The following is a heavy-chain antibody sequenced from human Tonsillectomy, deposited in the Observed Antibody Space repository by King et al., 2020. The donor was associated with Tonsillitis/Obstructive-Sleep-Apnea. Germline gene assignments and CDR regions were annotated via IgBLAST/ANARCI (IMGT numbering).Heavy chain of an antibody. CDR1: GYTFTGYY. Sequence: QLVQSGAEVKKPGASVKVSCKASGYTFTGYYMHWVRQAPGQGLEWMGRINPNSGGTNYAQKCQGRVTMTRDTSISTAYMELSRLRSDDTAVYYCARVSTVDDNDYWGQGTLVTVSS. CDR3: ARVSTVDDNDY. D-gene: IGHD4-23*01. J-gene: IGHJ4*02. CDR2: INPNSGGT. V-gene: IGHV1-2*06.